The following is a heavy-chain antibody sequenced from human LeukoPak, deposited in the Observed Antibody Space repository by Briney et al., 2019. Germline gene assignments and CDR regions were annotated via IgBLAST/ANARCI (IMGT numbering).Heavy chain of an antibody. CDR1: GYSIISGYY. D-gene: IGHD6-13*01. CDR3: AGEAYSGSSSYIDY. J-gene: IGHJ4*02. V-gene: IGHV4-38-2*02. CDR2: IYHSGST. Sequence: KPSETLSLTCAVSGYSIISGYYWGWIRQPPGKGLEWIGSIYHSGSTYYNPSLKSRVTISVDTSKNQFSLKLSSVTAADTAVYYCAGEAYSGSSSYIDYWGQGTLVTVSS.